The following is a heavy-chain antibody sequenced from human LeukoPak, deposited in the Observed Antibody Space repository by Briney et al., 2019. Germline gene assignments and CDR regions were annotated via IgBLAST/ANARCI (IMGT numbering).Heavy chain of an antibody. J-gene: IGHJ6*02. Sequence: SQTLSLTCAISGDSVSSNSAAWNWIRQSPSRGLEWLGRTYYRSKWYNDYAVSVKSRITINPDTSKNQFSLQLNSVTPEDTAVYYCAREGSSGWYLNYYYYGMDVWGRGTTVTVSS. D-gene: IGHD6-19*01. CDR1: GDSVSSNSAA. V-gene: IGHV6-1*01. CDR3: AREGSSGWYLNYYYYGMDV. CDR2: TYYRSKWYN.